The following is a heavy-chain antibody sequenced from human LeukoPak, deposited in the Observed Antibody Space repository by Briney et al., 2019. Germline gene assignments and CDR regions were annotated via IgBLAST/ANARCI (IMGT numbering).Heavy chain of an antibody. CDR3: ARDSKIRGTDYYYYGMDV. D-gene: IGHD5-24*01. J-gene: IGHJ6*02. Sequence: GSLRLSCAASGFTFSGYAMSWVRQPPGKGLEWIGEINHSGSTNYNPSLKSRVTISVDTSKNQFSLKLSSVTAADTAVYYCARDSKIRGTDYYYYGMDVWGQGTTVTVSS. CDR1: GFTFSGYA. V-gene: IGHV4-34*01. CDR2: INHSGST.